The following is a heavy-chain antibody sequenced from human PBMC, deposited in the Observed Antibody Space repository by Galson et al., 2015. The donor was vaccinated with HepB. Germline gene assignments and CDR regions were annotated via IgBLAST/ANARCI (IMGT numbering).Heavy chain of an antibody. V-gene: IGHV1-69*13. CDR2: IIPIFGTA. D-gene: IGHD3-10*01. J-gene: IGHJ6*02. CDR3: ARGNRKTNYYGSGNSPYYYYGMDV. Sequence: SVKVSCKASGGTFSSYAISWVRQAPGQGLEWMGGIIPIFGTANYAQKFQGRVTITADESTSTAYMELSSLRSEDTAVYYCARGNRKTNYYGSGNSPYYYYGMDVWGQGTTVTVSS. CDR1: GGTFSSYA.